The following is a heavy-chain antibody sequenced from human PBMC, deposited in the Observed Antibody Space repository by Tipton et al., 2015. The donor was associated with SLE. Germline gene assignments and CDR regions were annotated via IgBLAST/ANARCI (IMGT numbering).Heavy chain of an antibody. J-gene: IGHJ4*02. V-gene: IGHV3-9*01. CDR1: GFTFDDYA. D-gene: IGHD2-2*01. CDR2: ISWNSGSM. CDR3: AKSLGHCSGTSCWGGFDY. Sequence: LRLSCVVSGFTFDDYAMHWVRQAPGKGLEWVSGISWNSGSMGYAVSVKGRFTISRDNAKNSLYLQMNSLRAEDTALYYCAKSLGHCSGTSCWGGFDYWGQGTLVTVSS.